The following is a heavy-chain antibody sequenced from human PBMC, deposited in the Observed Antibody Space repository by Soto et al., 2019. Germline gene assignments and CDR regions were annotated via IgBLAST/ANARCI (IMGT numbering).Heavy chain of an antibody. J-gene: IGHJ6*02. CDR3: ARAHIVVVPAAIRGYYYYGMDV. CDR2: IGSSGSTI. CDR1: GFTFSSYE. V-gene: IGHV3-48*03. Sequence: GGSLRLSCAASGFTFSSYEMNWVRQAPGKGLEWVSYIGSSGSTIYYADSVKGRFTISRDNAKNSLYLQMNSLRAEDTAVYYCARAHIVVVPAAIRGYYYYGMDVWGQGTTVTVSS. D-gene: IGHD2-2*02.